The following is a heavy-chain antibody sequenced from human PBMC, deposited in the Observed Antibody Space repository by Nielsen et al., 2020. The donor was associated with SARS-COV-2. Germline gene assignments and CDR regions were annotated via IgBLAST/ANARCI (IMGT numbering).Heavy chain of an antibody. J-gene: IGHJ4*02. CDR3: ARWPSVVVTAMHRYYFDY. CDR2: IVVNSGNT. Sequence: SVKVSCKASGFTFSNSAIQWVRHARGRRLEWIGWIVVNSGNTNYAQKFQERVTITRDMSTSTAYMELSSLRSEDTAVYFCARWPSVVVTAMHRYYFDYWGQGTLVTVSS. D-gene: IGHD2-21*02. CDR1: GFTFSNSA. V-gene: IGHV1-58*02.